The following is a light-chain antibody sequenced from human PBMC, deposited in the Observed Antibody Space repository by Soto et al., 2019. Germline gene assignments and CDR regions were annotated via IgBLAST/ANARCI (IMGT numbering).Light chain of an antibody. CDR1: RDISRY. CDR3: QQYNSYST. CDR2: DAS. Sequence: DIQMTQSPSSMSASVGDRVTITCRASRDISRYLNWYQQKPGKAPKLLIYDASSLESGVPSRFSGSGSGTEFTLTISSLQPDDFASYYCQQYNSYSTFGQGTKVEIK. V-gene: IGKV1-5*01. J-gene: IGKJ1*01.